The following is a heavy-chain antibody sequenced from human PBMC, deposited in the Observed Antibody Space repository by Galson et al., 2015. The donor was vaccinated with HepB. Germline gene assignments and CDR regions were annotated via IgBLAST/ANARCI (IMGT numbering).Heavy chain of an antibody. D-gene: IGHD1-26*01. Sequence: SLRLSCAASGFTFISYAMSWVRQAPGKGLEWVSGVSGRSRWGKYADSVRGRFTISRDNFKNTLYLEMNSLRVEDTAVYYCAKMTPYSGNYHAAFDIWGQGTMVTVAS. CDR2: VSGRSRWG. J-gene: IGHJ3*02. CDR1: GFTFISYA. V-gene: IGHV3-23*01. CDR3: AKMTPYSGNYHAAFDI.